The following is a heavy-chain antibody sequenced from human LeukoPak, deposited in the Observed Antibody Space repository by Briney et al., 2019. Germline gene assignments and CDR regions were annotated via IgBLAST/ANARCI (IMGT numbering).Heavy chain of an antibody. J-gene: IGHJ4*02. CDR1: GGSISSYY. CDR2: FYYSGST. D-gene: IGHD6-13*01. V-gene: IGHV4-59*01. Sequence: SETLSLTCTVSGGSISSYYWSWIRQPAGKGLEWIGYFYYSGSTNYNPSLKSRVTISVDTSKNQFSLKLSSVTAADTAVYYCASYNIAAAGTFYFDYWGQGTLVTVSS. CDR3: ASYNIAAAGTFYFDY.